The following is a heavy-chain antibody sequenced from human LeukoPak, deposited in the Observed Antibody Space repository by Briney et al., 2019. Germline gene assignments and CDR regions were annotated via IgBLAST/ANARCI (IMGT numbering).Heavy chain of an antibody. CDR3: ARGDPYYHGSGSYSPYCFDY. V-gene: IGHV4-34*01. J-gene: IGHJ4*02. D-gene: IGHD3-10*01. CDR1: GGSLSGYY. Sequence: SETLSLTCAVYGGSLSGYYWSLIRQPPGKGLEWIGEINHSGSTNYNPSLKSRVTISIDTSKNQFSPKLSSVTAADTAVYYCARGDPYYHGSGSYSPYCFDYWGQGTLVTVSS. CDR2: INHSGST.